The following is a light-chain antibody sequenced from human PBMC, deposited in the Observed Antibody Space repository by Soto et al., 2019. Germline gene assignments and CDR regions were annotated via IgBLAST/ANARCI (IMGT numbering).Light chain of an antibody. J-gene: IGLJ3*02. V-gene: IGLV2-14*01. CDR2: EVS. CDR1: SSDVGGYNY. CDR3: SSFTSSSTLWV. Sequence: QSALTQPASVSGSPGQSITISCTGTSSDVGGYNYVSWYQQHPGKAPKLMISEVSNRPSGVSNRFSGSKSANTASLTISGLQAEDEADYYCSSFTSSSTLWVFGGGTKVTGL.